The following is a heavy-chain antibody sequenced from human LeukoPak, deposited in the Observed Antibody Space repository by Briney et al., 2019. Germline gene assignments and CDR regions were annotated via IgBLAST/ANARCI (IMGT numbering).Heavy chain of an antibody. CDR2: ISYDESNK. J-gene: IGHJ4*02. CDR3: AKDLVDRGNHLYYFDY. CDR1: GFTFSSYG. V-gene: IGHV3-30*18. D-gene: IGHD2-8*02. Sequence: GRSLRLSCAASGFTFSSYGMHWVRQAPGKGLEWVAVISYDESNKYYADSVKGRFTISRDISKNTLYLQMNSLRGEDTAVYYCAKDLVDRGNHLYYFDYWGQGTLVTVSS.